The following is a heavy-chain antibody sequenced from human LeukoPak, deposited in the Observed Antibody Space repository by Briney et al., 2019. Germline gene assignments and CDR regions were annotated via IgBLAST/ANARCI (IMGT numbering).Heavy chain of an antibody. CDR2: ISYDGSNK. V-gene: IGHV3-30-3*01. CDR1: GFTFSNYW. CDR3: ARDPPPVYSGSYWLDYFDY. D-gene: IGHD1-26*01. Sequence: GGSLRLSCAASGFTFSNYWMSWVRQAPGKGLEWVAVISYDGSNKYYADSVKGRFTISRDNSKNTLYLQMNSLRAEDTAVYYCARDPPPVYSGSYWLDYFDYWGQGTLVTVSS. J-gene: IGHJ4*02.